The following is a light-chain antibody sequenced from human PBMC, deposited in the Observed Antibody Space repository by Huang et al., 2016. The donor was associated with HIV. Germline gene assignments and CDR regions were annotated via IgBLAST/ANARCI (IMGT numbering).Light chain of an antibody. CDR1: QSVSSS. CDR3: QQRSNWPLT. V-gene: IGKV3-11*01. J-gene: IGKJ4*01. Sequence: EIVLTQSPATLSLSPGERATLSGRASQSVSSSLAWYQQKPGQAPRLLIYDASNRATGIPARFSGSGSGTDFTLTISSLEPEDFAVYYCQQRSNWPLTFGGGTKVDIK. CDR2: DAS.